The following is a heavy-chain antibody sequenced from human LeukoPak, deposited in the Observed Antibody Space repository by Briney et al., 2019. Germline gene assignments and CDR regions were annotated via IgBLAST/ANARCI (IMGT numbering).Heavy chain of an antibody. CDR2: ISDTGGNT. Sequence: GGSLRLSCAASGFTFSSNAMNWVRQAPGKGLEWVSAISDTGGNTDYADSVRGRFTVSRDNSKNTLYLQMNSLRVEDTAVYYCARYFHDWGQGTQVTVSS. CDR1: GFTFSSNA. V-gene: IGHV3-23*01. CDR3: ARYFHD. J-gene: IGHJ4*02.